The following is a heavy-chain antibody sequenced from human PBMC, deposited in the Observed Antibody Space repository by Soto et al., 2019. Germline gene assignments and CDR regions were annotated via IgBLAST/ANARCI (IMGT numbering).Heavy chain of an antibody. Sequence: QVQLVQSGAEVKKPGSSVKVSCKASGGTFSSYTISWVRQAPGQGLEWMGRNIPNLGIANYAQKFQGRVTITEDKSTSTAYMELSSLRSEDTAVYYCARGTGIAVAGFGFDPWGQGTLVTVSS. CDR1: GGTFSSYT. CDR3: ARGTGIAVAGFGFDP. J-gene: IGHJ5*02. D-gene: IGHD6-19*01. CDR2: NIPNLGIA. V-gene: IGHV1-69*02.